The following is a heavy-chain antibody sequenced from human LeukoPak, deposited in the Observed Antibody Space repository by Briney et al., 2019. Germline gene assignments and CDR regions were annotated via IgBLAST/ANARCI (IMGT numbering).Heavy chain of an antibody. J-gene: IGHJ6*03. V-gene: IGHV1-8*01. D-gene: IGHD1-26*01. CDR3: ARGVGTTIGYYYYYMVV. Sequence: ASVKVSCKASVYTFTRYDINWVRQATGQGLEWMGWMNPNSGNTGYAQKFQGRVTMTRNTSISTAYMELSSLRSEDTAVYYCARGVGTTIGYYYYYMVVWGKGTTVTVSS. CDR1: VYTFTRYD. CDR2: MNPNSGNT.